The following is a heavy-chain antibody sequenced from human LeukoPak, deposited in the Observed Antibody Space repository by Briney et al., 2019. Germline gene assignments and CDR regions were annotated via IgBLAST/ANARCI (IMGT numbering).Heavy chain of an antibody. J-gene: IGHJ4*02. CDR3: ARGFGNNWLASDY. Sequence: GESLKISCKGSGYNFPTYWIAWVRQMPGKGLEWMGIIYPRDSDTRYSPSFQGQVTISADKSISTAYLQWCSLKASDTAMYFCARGFGNNWLASDYWGQGTLVTVSS. CDR1: GYNFPTYW. CDR2: IYPRDSDT. V-gene: IGHV5-51*01. D-gene: IGHD5-24*01.